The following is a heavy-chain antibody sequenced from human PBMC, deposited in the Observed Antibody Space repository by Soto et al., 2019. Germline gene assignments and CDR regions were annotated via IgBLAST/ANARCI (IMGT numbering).Heavy chain of an antibody. CDR3: ARRYSGSYGRVGDAFDI. CDR1: GYSFTSYW. D-gene: IGHD1-26*01. V-gene: IGHV5-51*01. J-gene: IGHJ3*02. Sequence: GESVKISCKGSGYSFTSYWIGWVRQMPGKGLEWMGIIYPGDSDTRYSPSFQGQVTISADKSISTAYLQWISLKASDTAMYYCARRYSGSYGRVGDAFDIWGQGTMVTVSS. CDR2: IYPGDSDT.